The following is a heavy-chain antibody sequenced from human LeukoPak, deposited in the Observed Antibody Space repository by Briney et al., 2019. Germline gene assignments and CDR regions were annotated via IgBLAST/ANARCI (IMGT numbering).Heavy chain of an antibody. J-gene: IGHJ4*02. CDR1: GGSISCYY. D-gene: IGHD3-9*01. CDR2: IYYSGST. V-gene: IGHV4-59*01. CDR3: ARGGVDWLSYYFDY. Sequence: SETLSLTCTVSGGSISCYYWSWIRQPPGQGLEWLGYIYYSGSTNYNPSLKSRVTISVDTSKNQFSLKLSSVTAADTAVYYCARGGVDWLSYYFDYWGQGTLVTVSS.